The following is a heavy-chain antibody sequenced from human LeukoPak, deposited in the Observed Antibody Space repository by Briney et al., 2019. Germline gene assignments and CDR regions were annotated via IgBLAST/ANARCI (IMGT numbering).Heavy chain of an antibody. CDR1: GFTFSSYV. Sequence: PGGSLRLSCAASGFTFSSYVMTWVRQAPGKGLEWVSSISASAAMTYYADSVKGRFTISRDNSKNTLYLQMNSLRAEDTAVYYCARGVRIAVAGYIDYWGQGTLVTVSS. J-gene: IGHJ4*02. V-gene: IGHV3-23*01. CDR2: ISASAAMT. CDR3: ARGVRIAVAGYIDY. D-gene: IGHD6-19*01.